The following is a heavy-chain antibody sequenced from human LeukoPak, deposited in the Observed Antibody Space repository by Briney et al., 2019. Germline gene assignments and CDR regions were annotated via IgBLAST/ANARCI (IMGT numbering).Heavy chain of an antibody. CDR3: ARVLWFGGIYYFDY. CDR1: GFSFRSFW. J-gene: IGHJ4*02. Sequence: PGGSQRLSCAASGFSFRSFWMSWVRQAPGKGLEWVASIKEDGSDKYYVESVEGRFTISRENARNSLYLQMNSLRAEDTAVYYCARVLWFGGIYYFDYWGQGTLVTVSS. CDR2: IKEDGSDK. D-gene: IGHD3-10*01. V-gene: IGHV3-7*04.